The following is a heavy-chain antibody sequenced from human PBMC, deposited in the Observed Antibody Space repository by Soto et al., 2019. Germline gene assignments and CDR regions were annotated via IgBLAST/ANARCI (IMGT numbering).Heavy chain of an antibody. Sequence: SETLSLTCAVSGGSISSGGYSWSWIRQPPGKGLEWIGYIYHSGSTYYNPSLKSRVTISVDRSKNQFSLKLSSVTAADTAVYYCERGLRINWLDPWGQGTLVTVYS. CDR1: GGSISSGGYS. CDR2: IYHSGST. D-gene: IGHD2-15*01. CDR3: ERGLRINWLDP. V-gene: IGHV4-30-2*01. J-gene: IGHJ5*02.